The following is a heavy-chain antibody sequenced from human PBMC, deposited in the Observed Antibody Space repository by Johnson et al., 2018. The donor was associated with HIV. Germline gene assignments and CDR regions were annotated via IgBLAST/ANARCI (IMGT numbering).Heavy chain of an antibody. J-gene: IGHJ3*02. V-gene: IGHV3-66*01. CDR2: IYSGGST. CDR3: AKDIEVEQQLVRRGDAFDI. Sequence: VQLVESGGGVVRPGGSLRLSCAASGFTVSSNYMSWVRQAPGKGLEWVSVIYSGGSTYYADSVKGRFTISRDNSKNTLYLQMNSLRAEDTAVYYCAKDIEVEQQLVRRGDAFDIWGQGTMVTVSS. D-gene: IGHD6-13*01. CDR1: GFTVSSNY.